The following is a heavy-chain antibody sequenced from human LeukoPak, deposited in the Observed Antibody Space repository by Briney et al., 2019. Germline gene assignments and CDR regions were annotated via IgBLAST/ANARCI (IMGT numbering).Heavy chain of an antibody. D-gene: IGHD4-23*01. Sequence: SSETLSLTCTVSGGSVSGFIWSWIRQPPGKGLEWIAYIYDDGGTNYNPSLKSRVTISVDTSKNHFSLRLTSVTAADTAVYYCVRLSVVSPHRYFDLWGRGTLVTVSS. CDR3: VRLSVVSPHRYFDL. V-gene: IGHV4-59*08. J-gene: IGHJ2*01. CDR2: IYDDGGT. CDR1: GGSVSGFI.